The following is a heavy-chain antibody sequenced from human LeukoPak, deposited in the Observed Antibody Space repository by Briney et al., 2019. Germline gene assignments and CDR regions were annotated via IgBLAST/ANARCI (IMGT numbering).Heavy chain of an antibody. CDR2: ISSSSSYI. J-gene: IGHJ3*02. D-gene: IGHD1-14*01. CDR1: GFTFSSYS. Sequence: PGGSLRLSCAASGFTFSSYSMNWVRQAPGKGLEWVSSISSSSSYIYYADSVKGRFTISRDNAKNSLYLQMNSLRAEDTAVYYCASIKTAAGAFDIWGQGTMVTVSS. V-gene: IGHV3-21*01. CDR3: ASIKTAAGAFDI.